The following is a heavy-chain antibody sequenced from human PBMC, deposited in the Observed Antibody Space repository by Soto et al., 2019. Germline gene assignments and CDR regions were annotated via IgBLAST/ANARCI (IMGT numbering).Heavy chain of an antibody. D-gene: IGHD1-20*01. CDR1: GYTFTSYY. Sequence: ASVKVSCKASGYTFTSYYMHWVRQAPGQGLEWMGIINPSGGSTSYAQKFQGRVTMTRDTSTSTVYMELSSLRSEDTAVYYCARDPSITGTPPYYYGMDVWGQGTTVTVSS. CDR2: INPSGGST. V-gene: IGHV1-46*01. J-gene: IGHJ6*02. CDR3: ARDPSITGTPPYYYGMDV.